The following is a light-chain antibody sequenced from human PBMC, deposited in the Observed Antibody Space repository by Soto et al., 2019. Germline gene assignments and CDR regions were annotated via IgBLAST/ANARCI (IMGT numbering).Light chain of an antibody. J-gene: IGKJ4*01. Sequence: DIQMTQSPSSLSASVGDRVTITCRASQSISSYLNWYQQKPGKAPKLLIYAASSLQSGVPSRFSGSGSGTDFTLTSSSLQPEDFATYYCQQSYSTPFTFGGGTKVEIK. V-gene: IGKV1-39*01. CDR2: AAS. CDR3: QQSYSTPFT. CDR1: QSISSY.